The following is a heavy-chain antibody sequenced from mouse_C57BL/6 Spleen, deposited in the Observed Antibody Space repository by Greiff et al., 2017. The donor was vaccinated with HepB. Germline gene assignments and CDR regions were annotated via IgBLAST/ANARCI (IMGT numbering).Heavy chain of an antibody. CDR3: TRDYRFDY. D-gene: IGHD5-5*01. J-gene: IGHJ2*01. CDR2: IDPETGGT. Sequence: VQLQQSGAELVRPGASVTLSCKASGYTFTDYEMHWVKQTPVHGLEWIGAIDPETGGTAYNQKFKGKAKLTADKSSSTAYMELRSLTSEDSAVYYCTRDYRFDYWGQGTTLTVSS. CDR1: GYTFTDYE. V-gene: IGHV1-15*01.